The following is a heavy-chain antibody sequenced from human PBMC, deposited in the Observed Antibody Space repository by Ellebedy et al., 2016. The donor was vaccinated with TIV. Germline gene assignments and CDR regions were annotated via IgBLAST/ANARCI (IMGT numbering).Heavy chain of an antibody. CDR1: GFTFSSHW. J-gene: IGHJ4*02. Sequence: PGGSLRLSCAASGFTFSSHWMSWVRQAPGKGLELVAKIKEDGSLKYYVDAVKGRFAISIDNAKNSLYLQMSSLRAEDTAVYYCARYGNLGYWGQGTLVTVSS. CDR2: IKEDGSLK. V-gene: IGHV3-7*03. D-gene: IGHD1-1*01. CDR3: ARYGNLGY.